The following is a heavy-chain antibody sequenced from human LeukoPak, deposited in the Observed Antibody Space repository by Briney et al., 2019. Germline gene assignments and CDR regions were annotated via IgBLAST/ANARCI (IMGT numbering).Heavy chain of an antibody. CDR1: GFAFSVYE. D-gene: IGHD6-19*01. J-gene: IGHJ4*02. CDR3: STLTVASSFDY. Sequence: GGSLRLSCAASGFAFSVYEMYWVRQAPGKGLEWILYISSSGGTRYYADSVKGRFTISRDNARNSLSLQMNSLRAEDTAVYYCSTLTVASSFDYWGQGALVTVSS. CDR2: ISSSGGTR. V-gene: IGHV3-48*03.